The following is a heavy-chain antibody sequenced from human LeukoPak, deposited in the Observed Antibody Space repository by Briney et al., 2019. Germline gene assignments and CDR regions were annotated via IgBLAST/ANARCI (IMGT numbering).Heavy chain of an antibody. Sequence: SETLSLPCTLSVGPINRYYWSWPRQPPEKGLEGIGYIYSRGSTNYNPSLNSRVTISIDSSTNQLSVELSSVTAADAAVYYCAKVRLLEWPAPMDVWGKGTTVSVSS. CDR1: VGPINRYY. J-gene: IGHJ6*03. CDR2: IYSRGST. D-gene: IGHD3-3*01. V-gene: IGHV4-59*01. CDR3: AKVRLLEWPAPMDV.